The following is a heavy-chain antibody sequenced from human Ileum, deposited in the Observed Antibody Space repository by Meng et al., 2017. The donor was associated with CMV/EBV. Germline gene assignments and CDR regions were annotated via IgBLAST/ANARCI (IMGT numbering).Heavy chain of an antibody. CDR3: ARGPGASTREGFDY. Sequence: GPGRGSSWETLSLTCTVCGGSTTIYYWGWIRQSAGKGLEWIGRFYSSDTYNYHPSLDSQVTMSLDTSKNQFSLNLRSVTAADTATYYCARGPGASTREGFDYWGLGTLVTVSS. V-gene: IGHV4-4*07. J-gene: IGHJ4*02. CDR2: FYSSDTY. CDR1: GGSTTIYY. D-gene: IGHD1-26*01.